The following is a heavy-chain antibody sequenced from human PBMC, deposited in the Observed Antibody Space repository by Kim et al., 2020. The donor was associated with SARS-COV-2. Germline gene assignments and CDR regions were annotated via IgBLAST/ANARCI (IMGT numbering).Heavy chain of an antibody. Sequence: SETLSLTCTVSGGSISSYYWSWIRQPPGKGLEWIGYIYYSGSTNYNPSLKSRVTISVDTSKNQFSLKLSSVTAADTAVYYSARVKVREANFAVIAEYYFDYWGQGTLVTVSS. CDR2: IYYSGST. CDR1: GGSISSYY. J-gene: IGHJ4*02. D-gene: IGHD3-10*01. V-gene: IGHV4-59*01. CDR3: ARVKVREANFAVIAEYYFDY.